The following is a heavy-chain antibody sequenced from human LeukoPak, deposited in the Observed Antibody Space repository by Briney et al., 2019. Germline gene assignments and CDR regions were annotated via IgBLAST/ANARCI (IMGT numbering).Heavy chain of an antibody. V-gene: IGHV1-2*02. CDR1: GYTFTGYY. Sequence: ASVKVSCKASGYTFTGYYIYWVRQAPGQGLEWMGWINPNSGVTDYAQNFQVRVTMTRDTSTSTAYMELSRLTSDDAAVYYCARYASGYGSFDYWGQGTLVTVSP. CDR2: INPNSGVT. D-gene: IGHD5-12*01. CDR3: ARYASGYGSFDY. J-gene: IGHJ4*02.